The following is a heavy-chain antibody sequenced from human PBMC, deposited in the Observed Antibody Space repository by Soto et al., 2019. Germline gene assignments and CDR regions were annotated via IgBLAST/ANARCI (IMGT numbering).Heavy chain of an antibody. CDR3: ARGQLLPEY. D-gene: IGHD2-15*01. CDR1: GGPISSTTYY. J-gene: IGHJ4*02. Sequence: SETLSLTCAVSGGPISSTTYYWGWIRQPPGKGLEWIGCIYYSGNTYYNPSLESRVTISVDTSKNQFSLKLSSVTAVDTAVYYCARGQLLPEYWGQGTLVTVSS. V-gene: IGHV4-39*07. CDR2: IYYSGNT.